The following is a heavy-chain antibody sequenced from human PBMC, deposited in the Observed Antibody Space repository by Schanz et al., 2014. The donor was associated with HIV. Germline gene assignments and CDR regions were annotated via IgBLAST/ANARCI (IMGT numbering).Heavy chain of an antibody. V-gene: IGHV3-30*04. CDR3: ARGEAITYYYHYYGMDV. CDR1: GFTFSSYA. D-gene: IGHD1-20*01. CDR2: ISYDGSNK. J-gene: IGHJ6*02. Sequence: QVQLVESGGGVVQPGRSLRLSCAASGFTFSSYAMHWVRQAPGKGLEWVAVISYDGSNKYYVDSVKGRFTISRDNSKNTLYLQMNSLRAEDTAVYYCARGEAITYYYHYYGMDVWGQGTTVTVSS.